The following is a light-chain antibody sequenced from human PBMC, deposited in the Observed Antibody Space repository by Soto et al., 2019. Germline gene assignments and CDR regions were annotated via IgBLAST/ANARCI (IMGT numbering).Light chain of an antibody. V-gene: IGKV1-6*01. CDR3: LQDYNFPYT. Sequence: QMTQSPSSLSASVGDRVTITCRASQSISSYLNWYQQKPGKAPKLLIYAASSLQSGVPPRFSGSGSGTDFTLTISSLQPEDFAAYFCLQDYNFPYTFGQGTKLEIK. CDR2: AAS. CDR1: QSISSY. J-gene: IGKJ2*01.